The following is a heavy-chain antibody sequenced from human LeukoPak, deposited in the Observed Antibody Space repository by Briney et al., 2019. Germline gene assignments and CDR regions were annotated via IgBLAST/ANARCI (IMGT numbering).Heavy chain of an antibody. CDR3: ARGGVNPVDH. CDR1: GFPFNSFW. J-gene: IGHJ4*02. CDR2: MNEYSTTI. Sequence: GGSLRLSCAASGFPFNSFWMHWVRQAPGKGLVWVSDMNEYSTTIKYADSVKGRFTISGDNAKSILYLQMNNLRAEDTAMYFCARGGVNPVDHWGQGTLVTVSS. V-gene: IGHV3-74*01. D-gene: IGHD1-14*01.